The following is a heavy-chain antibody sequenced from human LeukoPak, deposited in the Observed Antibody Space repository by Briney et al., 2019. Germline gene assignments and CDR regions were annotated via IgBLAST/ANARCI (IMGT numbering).Heavy chain of an antibody. V-gene: IGHV3-23*01. J-gene: IGHJ3*02. CDR3: AKMAQGIAVAGNDAFDI. D-gene: IGHD6-19*01. CDR2: ISGSGGST. Sequence: GGSLRLSCAASGFTFSSYAMSWVRQAPGKGLEWVSAISGSGGSTYYADSVKGRFTISRDNSKNTLYLQMNSLRAEDTAVYYCAKMAQGIAVAGNDAFDIWGQGTMVTVS. CDR1: GFTFSSYA.